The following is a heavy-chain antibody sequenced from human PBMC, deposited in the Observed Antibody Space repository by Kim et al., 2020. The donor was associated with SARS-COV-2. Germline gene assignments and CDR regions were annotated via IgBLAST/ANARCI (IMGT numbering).Heavy chain of an antibody. J-gene: IGHJ4*02. CDR1: GDSVSSNSAA. CDR3: ARKGPARYFDY. V-gene: IGHV6-1*01. CDR2: TYYRSKWYN. Sequence: SQTLSLTCAISGDSVSSNSAAWHWLRQSPSRGLEWLGRTYYRSKWYNDYALSVKSRITINADTSKNHFSLQLNSVTPEDTAVYYCARKGPARYFDYWGQGTLVTVSS.